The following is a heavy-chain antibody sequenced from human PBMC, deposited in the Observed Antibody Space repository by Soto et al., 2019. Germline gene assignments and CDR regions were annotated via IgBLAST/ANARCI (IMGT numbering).Heavy chain of an antibody. CDR1: GYSFTSYW. D-gene: IGHD6-13*01. V-gene: IGHV5-51*01. Sequence: GESLKISCKGSGYSFTSYWIGWVRQMPGKGLEWMGSIYPGDSDTRYSPSFQGQVTISADKSISTAYLHWSSLKASDTAIYYCARRDARDGTAAEFDYWGQGTLVIVSS. J-gene: IGHJ4*02. CDR2: IYPGDSDT. CDR3: ARRDARDGTAAEFDY.